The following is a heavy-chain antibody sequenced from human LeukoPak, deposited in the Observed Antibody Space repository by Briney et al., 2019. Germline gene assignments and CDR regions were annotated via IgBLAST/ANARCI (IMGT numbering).Heavy chain of an antibody. CDR3: ARMELAGGDDF. J-gene: IGHJ4*02. CDR2: IYYSGST. Sequence: SETLSLTCIVSGDSISSGADYWSWIRQHPGKGLEWIGYIYYSGSTYYNPSLKGRATISLDTSQNQLSLKLSSVTAADTAVYYCARMELAGGDDFWGQGTLVTVSS. V-gene: IGHV4-31*03. CDR1: GDSISSGADY. D-gene: IGHD1-26*01.